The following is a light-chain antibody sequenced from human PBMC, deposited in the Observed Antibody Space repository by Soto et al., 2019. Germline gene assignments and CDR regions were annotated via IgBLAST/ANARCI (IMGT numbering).Light chain of an antibody. Sequence: QSALTQPASVSGSPGQSITISCTGTSSDVGGYNYVCWYKQHPGKAPQLMIYEVTNRPSGVSDRFSGSKSGNTASLTISGLQAEDEADYYCSSYTSSSTLYVXGTGTKVTVL. CDR2: EVT. V-gene: IGLV2-14*01. CDR3: SSYTSSSTLYV. J-gene: IGLJ1*01. CDR1: SSDVGGYNY.